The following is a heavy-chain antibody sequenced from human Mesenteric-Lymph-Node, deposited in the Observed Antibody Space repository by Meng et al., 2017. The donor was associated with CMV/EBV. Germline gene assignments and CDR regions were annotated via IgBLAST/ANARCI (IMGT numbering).Heavy chain of an antibody. CDR3: ARGRTAAAY. V-gene: IGHV4-61*01. Sequence: GSLRLSCTVSGGSVNSGSHYWSWIRQPPGKGLEWIGCIYYSGSTNYNPSLKNRVTISVDTSNNQFSLKLSSVTAADTAVYHCARGRTAAAYWGQGTLVTVSS. D-gene: IGHD6-13*01. J-gene: IGHJ4*02. CDR2: IYYSGST. CDR1: GGSVNSGSHY.